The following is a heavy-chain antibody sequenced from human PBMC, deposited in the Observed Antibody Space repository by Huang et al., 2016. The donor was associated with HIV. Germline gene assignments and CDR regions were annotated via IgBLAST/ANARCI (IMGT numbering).Heavy chain of an antibody. D-gene: IGHD1-1*01. Sequence: QVQLQQWGAGLLKPSETLSLTCAVYGGSFSGYYWSWIRKSPGKGLEWLGEINHSGSTNYNPALKSRLTISVDTSKNQFSLKLSSVTAADTAVYYCARERMMSWLDDHDAFDIWGQGTMVTVSS. V-gene: IGHV4-34*01. CDR1: GGSFSGYY. CDR2: INHSGST. J-gene: IGHJ3*02. CDR3: ARERMMSWLDDHDAFDI.